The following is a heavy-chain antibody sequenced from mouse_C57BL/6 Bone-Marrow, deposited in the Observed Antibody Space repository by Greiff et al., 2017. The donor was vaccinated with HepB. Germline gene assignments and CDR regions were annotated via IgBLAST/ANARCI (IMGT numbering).Heavy chain of an antibody. CDR2: IDPENGDT. CDR1: GFNIKDDY. D-gene: IGHD1-3*01. J-gene: IGHJ4*01. V-gene: IGHV14-4*01. CDR3: TTSGSPCAMDY. Sequence: VHVKQSGAELVRPGASVKLSCTASGFNIKDDYMHWVKQRPEQGLEWIGWIDPENGDTEYASKFQGKTTITADTSTNTAYLQLSSLTSEDTAVYYCTTSGSPCAMDYWGQGTSVTVSS.